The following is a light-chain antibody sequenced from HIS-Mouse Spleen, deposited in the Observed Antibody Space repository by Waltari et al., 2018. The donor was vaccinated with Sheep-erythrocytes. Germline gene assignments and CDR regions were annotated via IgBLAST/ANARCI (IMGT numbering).Light chain of an antibody. CDR3: QQYNSYPLT. V-gene: IGKV1-5*03. Sequence: DIQMTQSPSTLSASVGDRVTITCRASQSISSWLAWYQQKPGKAPKLLIYKAFSLESGSPSRFSGSGSGTEFTLTISSLQPDDFATYYCQQYNSYPLTFGGGTKVEIK. CDR1: QSISSW. CDR2: KAF. J-gene: IGKJ4*01.